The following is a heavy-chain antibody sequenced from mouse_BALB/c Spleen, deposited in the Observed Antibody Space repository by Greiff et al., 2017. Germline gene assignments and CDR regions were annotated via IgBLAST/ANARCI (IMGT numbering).Heavy chain of an antibody. Sequence: DVQLQESGPGLVKPSQSLSLTCSVTGYSITSGYYWNWIRQFPGNKLEWMGYISYDGSNNYNPSLKNRISITRDTSKNQFFLKLNSVTTEDTATYYCAYSKEYYDYDGSYAMDYWGQGTSVTVSS. J-gene: IGHJ4*01. V-gene: IGHV3-6*02. CDR1: GYSITSGYY. D-gene: IGHD2-4*01. CDR3: AYSKEYYDYDGSYAMDY. CDR2: ISYDGSN.